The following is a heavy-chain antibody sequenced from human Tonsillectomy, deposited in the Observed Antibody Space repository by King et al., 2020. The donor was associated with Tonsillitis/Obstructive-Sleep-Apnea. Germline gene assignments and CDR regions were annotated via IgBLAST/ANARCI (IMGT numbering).Heavy chain of an antibody. Sequence: VQLVESGGGLVQPGGSLRLSCAASGFTFSSYAMSWVRQAPGKGLEWVSAISGSGGSTYFADSVKGRFTISRDNSKNPLSLQMNSLRAEDTAVYYCAKGRGKDYYDSGGPDIGAFDIWGQGTMVTVSS. CDR3: AKGRGKDYYDSGGPDIGAFDI. CDR1: GFTFSSYA. V-gene: IGHV3-23*04. CDR2: ISGSGGST. J-gene: IGHJ3*02. D-gene: IGHD3-22*01.